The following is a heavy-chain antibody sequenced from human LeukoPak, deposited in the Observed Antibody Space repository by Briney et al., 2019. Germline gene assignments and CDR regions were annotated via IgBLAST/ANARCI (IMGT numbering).Heavy chain of an antibody. Sequence: PSETLSLTCTVSGGSISSYYWSWIRQPPGKGLEWIGYIYYSGSTYYNPSLKSRVTISVDTSKNQFSLKLSSVTAADTAVYYCARGAPRGERLGWFDPWGQGTLVTVSS. D-gene: IGHD1-26*01. CDR1: GGSISSYY. CDR2: IYYSGST. CDR3: ARGAPRGERLGWFDP. V-gene: IGHV4-59*04. J-gene: IGHJ5*02.